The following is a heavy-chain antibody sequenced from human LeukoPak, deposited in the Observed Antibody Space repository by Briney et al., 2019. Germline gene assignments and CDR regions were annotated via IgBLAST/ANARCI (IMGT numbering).Heavy chain of an antibody. CDR3: ARHGGDCGGDCYPEYYYYYYMDV. J-gene: IGHJ6*03. Sequence: ASVKVSCKASGYTFTSYDINWVRQATGQGLEWMGWMNPNSGNTGYAQKFQGRVTMTRNTSISTAYMELSSLRSEDTAAYYCARHGGDCGGDCYPEYYYYYYMDVWGKGTTVTVSS. CDR1: GYTFTSYD. D-gene: IGHD2-21*02. V-gene: IGHV1-8*01. CDR2: MNPNSGNT.